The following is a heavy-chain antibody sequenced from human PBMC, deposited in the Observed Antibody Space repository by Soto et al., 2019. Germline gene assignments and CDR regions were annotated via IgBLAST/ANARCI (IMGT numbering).Heavy chain of an antibody. J-gene: IGHJ4*02. V-gene: IGHV4-39*07. CDR1: GGSISGSNYY. Sequence: SETLSLTCTVSGGSISGSNYYLGWVRQPPGKELEWIASIYYSGSTNYNPSLKSRVTISVDTSKNQFSLKLSSVTAADTAVYYCALFYYDSSGYYYGAPYFDYWGQGTLVTVSS. CDR2: IYYSGST. D-gene: IGHD3-22*01. CDR3: ALFYYDSSGYYYGAPYFDY.